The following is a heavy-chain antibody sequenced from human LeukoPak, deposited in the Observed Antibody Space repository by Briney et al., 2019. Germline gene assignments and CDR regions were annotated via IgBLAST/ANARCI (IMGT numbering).Heavy chain of an antibody. V-gene: IGHV4-39*06. J-gene: IGHJ4*02. CDR1: GGSISSSSYY. Sequence: PSETLSLTCTVSGGSISSSSYYWGWIRQPPGKGLEWIGSIYYSGSTYYNPSLKSRVTISVDTSKNQFTLKLSSVTAADTAVYYCARVERYSYGLVDYWGQGTLVTVSS. CDR3: ARVERYSYGLVDY. D-gene: IGHD5-18*01. CDR2: IYYSGST.